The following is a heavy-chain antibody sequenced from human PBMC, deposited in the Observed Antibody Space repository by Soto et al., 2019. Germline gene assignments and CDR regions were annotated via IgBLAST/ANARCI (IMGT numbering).Heavy chain of an antibody. Sequence: GASVKVSCKASGGTFSSYTISWVRQAPGQGLEWMGRIIPILGIANYAQKFQGRVTITADKSTSTAYMELSSLRSEDTAVYYCARDHAIWSGYWINDYWGQGTLVTVSS. CDR1: GGTFSSYT. CDR3: ARDHAIWSGYWINDY. D-gene: IGHD3-3*01. J-gene: IGHJ4*02. CDR2: IIPILGIA. V-gene: IGHV1-69*04.